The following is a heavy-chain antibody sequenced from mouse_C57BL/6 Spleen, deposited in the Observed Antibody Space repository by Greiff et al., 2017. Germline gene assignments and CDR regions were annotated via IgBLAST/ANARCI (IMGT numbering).Heavy chain of an antibody. V-gene: IGHV1-69*01. D-gene: IGHD3-2*02. J-gene: IGHJ3*01. Sequence: QVQLKQPGAELVMPGASVKLSCKASGYTFTSYWMHWVKQRPGQGLVWIGEIDPSDSYTNYNQKFKGKSTLTVDKSSSTAYMQLSSLTSEDSAVYYCARSGSGPFAYWGQGTLVTVSA. CDR3: ARSGSGPFAY. CDR1: GYTFTSYW. CDR2: IDPSDSYT.